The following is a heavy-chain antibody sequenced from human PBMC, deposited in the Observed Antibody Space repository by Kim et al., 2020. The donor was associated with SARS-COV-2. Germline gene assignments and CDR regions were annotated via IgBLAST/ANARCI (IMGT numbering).Heavy chain of an antibody. CDR2: INHSGST. J-gene: IGHJ4*02. V-gene: IGHV4-34*01. Sequence: SETLSLTCAVYGGSFSGYYWSWIRQPPGKGLEWIGEINHSGSTNYNPSLKSRLTISVDTSKNQFSLKLSSVTAADTAVYYCARVGEEIYDSSGYYFDYWGQGTLVTVSS. D-gene: IGHD3-22*01. CDR1: GGSFSGYY. CDR3: ARVGEEIYDSSGYYFDY.